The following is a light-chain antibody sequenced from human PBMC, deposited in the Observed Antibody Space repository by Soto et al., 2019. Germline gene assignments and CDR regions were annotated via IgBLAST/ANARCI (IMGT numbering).Light chain of an antibody. V-gene: IGKV3-15*01. CDR3: QQYNNYPT. CDR2: YAS. Sequence: EIVMTQSPATLSVSPGERATLSCRASRSLSSNLAWYQQKPGQAPRLLIYYASTRATGIPARFSGSGSGTEFTLTISSLQSEDFAVYYCQQYNNYPTFGQGTKVDIK. J-gene: IGKJ1*01. CDR1: RSLSSN.